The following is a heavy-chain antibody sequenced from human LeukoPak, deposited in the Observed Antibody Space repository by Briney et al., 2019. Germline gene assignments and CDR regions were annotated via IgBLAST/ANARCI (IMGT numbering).Heavy chain of an antibody. Sequence: GGSLRLSCGASGFTFGGYSMNWVRQAPGKGLEWVSYIRNNNSTIYYADSEKGRFTISRDNAKNSLYLQMNSLRAEDTAVYYCARFVIVPAAMGRIYYMDVWGQGALVTVSS. CDR3: ARFVIVPAAMGRIYYMDV. CDR1: GFTFGGYS. V-gene: IGHV3-48*01. J-gene: IGHJ4*02. CDR2: IRNNNSTI. D-gene: IGHD2-2*01.